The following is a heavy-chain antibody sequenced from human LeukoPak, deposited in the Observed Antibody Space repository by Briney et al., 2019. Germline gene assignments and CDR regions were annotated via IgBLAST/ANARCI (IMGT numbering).Heavy chain of an antibody. V-gene: IGHV1-18*01. Sequence: ASVEVSCKASGYTFTSYGISWVRQAPGQGLEWMGWISAYNGNTNYAQKVEGRVTMTTDTSTSTAYMELRSLRPDDTAVYYCAKDALRTAAGPYYYGMDVWGQGTTVTVSS. CDR3: AKDALRTAAGPYYYGMDV. J-gene: IGHJ6*02. D-gene: IGHD6-13*01. CDR2: ISAYNGNT. CDR1: GYTFTSYG.